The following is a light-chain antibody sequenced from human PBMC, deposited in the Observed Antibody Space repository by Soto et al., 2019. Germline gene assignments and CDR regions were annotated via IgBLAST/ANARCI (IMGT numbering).Light chain of an antibody. Sequence: QSVLTQPPSASGTPGQRVTISCSGSSSNIGNNYVYWYQQFPGTAPKLLIYRNNQRPSGVPDRFSGSKSGTSASLAISGLRSEDEADYYCAAWDDSLSGWLFGGGTKLTVL. CDR3: AAWDDSLSGWL. CDR2: RNN. V-gene: IGLV1-47*01. J-gene: IGLJ3*02. CDR1: SSNIGNNY.